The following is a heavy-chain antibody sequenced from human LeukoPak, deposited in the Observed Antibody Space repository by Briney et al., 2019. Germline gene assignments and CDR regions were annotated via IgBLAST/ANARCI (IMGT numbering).Heavy chain of an antibody. CDR1: GGSISSSSYY. J-gene: IGHJ4*02. V-gene: IGHV4-39*01. CDR3: ARREVAAAGTDY. D-gene: IGHD6-13*01. CDR2: IYYSGST. Sequence: PSETLSLTCTVSGGSISSSSYYWGWIRQPPGKGLEWIGSIYYSGSTYYNPSLKSRVTISVDTSKNQFSLKLSSVTAADTAVYYCARREVAAAGTDYWGQGTLVTVSS.